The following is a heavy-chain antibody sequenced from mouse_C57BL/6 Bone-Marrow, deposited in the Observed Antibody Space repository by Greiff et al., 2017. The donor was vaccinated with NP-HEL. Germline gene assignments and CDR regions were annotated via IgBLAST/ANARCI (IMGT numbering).Heavy chain of an antibody. CDR2: IRSTSTNYST. CDR1: GFSFNTYA. V-gene: IGHV10-1*01. CDR3: VRHSGRRAMYY. Sequence: EVQVVESGGGLVQPTGSLKLSCAASGFSFNTYAMNWVRPAPGKGLEWVARIRSTSTNYSTYYADSVKARFNISRDDSESMLYMQMNNLQTGDTAMYYCVRHSGRRAMYYWGQGTSVTVSS. D-gene: IGHD1-1*01. J-gene: IGHJ4*01.